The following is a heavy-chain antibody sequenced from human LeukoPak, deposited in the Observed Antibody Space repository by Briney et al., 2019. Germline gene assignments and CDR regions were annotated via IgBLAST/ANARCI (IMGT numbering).Heavy chain of an antibody. CDR1: GFTFSSHA. D-gene: IGHD2-21*01. J-gene: IGHJ5*02. CDR2: ISHDGSNI. V-gene: IGHV3-30*18. Sequence: PERSLRLSCAASGFTFSSHAMHWVRQAPDKGLEWVAVISHDGSNIHYGDSVKGRFTISRDNSKNTLYLQMNSLRVEDTAVYYCAKDPYRVVVATGNYLDPWGQGTLVTVSA. CDR3: AKDPYRVVVATGNYLDP.